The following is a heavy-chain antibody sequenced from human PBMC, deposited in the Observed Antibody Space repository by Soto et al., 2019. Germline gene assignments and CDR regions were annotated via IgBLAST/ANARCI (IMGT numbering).Heavy chain of an antibody. V-gene: IGHV3-48*02. D-gene: IGHD1-26*01. CDR2: ISSSSSTI. CDR1: GFTFSSYG. CDR3: AREGGNLNWFDP. J-gene: IGHJ5*02. Sequence: EVQLVESGGGLVQPGGSLRLSCAASGFTFSSYGMNWVRQAPGKGLAWVSYISSSSSTIYYADSVKGRFTISRDNAKNSLYPQMNSPRDEDTAVYYCAREGGNLNWFDPWGQGTLVTVSS.